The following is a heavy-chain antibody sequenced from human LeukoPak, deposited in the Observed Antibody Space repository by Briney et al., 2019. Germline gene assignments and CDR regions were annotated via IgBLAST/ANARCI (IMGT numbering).Heavy chain of an antibody. Sequence: PGGSLRLSCAASGFTFSSYEMNWVRQAPGKGLEWVSYISSSGSTIYYADSVKGRFTISRDNAKSSLYLQMNSLRAEDTAVYYCARLMATTDHDAFDIWGQGTMVTVSS. D-gene: IGHD5-24*01. J-gene: IGHJ3*02. V-gene: IGHV3-48*03. CDR2: ISSSGSTI. CDR3: ARLMATTDHDAFDI. CDR1: GFTFSSYE.